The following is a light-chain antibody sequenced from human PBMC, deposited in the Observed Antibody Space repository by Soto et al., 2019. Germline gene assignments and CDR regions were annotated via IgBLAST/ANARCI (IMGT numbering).Light chain of an antibody. CDR3: QQYNSYSWT. Sequence: EIVMTQSPATLSVSPGERATLSCRASQSVSSNLAWYQQKPGQAPRLLIYGASTRATGIPDRFSGSGSGTDFTLTISSLEPDDFATYYCQQYNSYSWTFGQGTKVDI. J-gene: IGKJ1*01. CDR2: GAS. CDR1: QSVSSN. V-gene: IGKV3D-15*01.